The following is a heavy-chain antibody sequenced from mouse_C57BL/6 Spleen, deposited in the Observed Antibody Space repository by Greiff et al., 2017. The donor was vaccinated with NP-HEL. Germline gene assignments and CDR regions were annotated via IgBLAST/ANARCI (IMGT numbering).Heavy chain of an antibody. D-gene: IGHD2-5*01. CDR2: INPNNGGT. CDR1: GYTFTDYN. Sequence: EVKLQESGPELVKPGASVKIPCKASGYTFTDYNMDWVKQSHGKSLEWIGDINPNNGGTIYNQKFKGKATLTVDKSSSTAYMELRSLTSEDTAVYYCARSAYYSNYVYAMDYWGQGTSVTVSS. J-gene: IGHJ4*01. V-gene: IGHV1-18*01. CDR3: ARSAYYSNYVYAMDY.